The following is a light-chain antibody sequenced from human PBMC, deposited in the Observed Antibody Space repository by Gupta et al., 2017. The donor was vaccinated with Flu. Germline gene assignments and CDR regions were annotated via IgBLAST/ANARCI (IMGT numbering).Light chain of an antibody. CDR1: QGINHY. J-gene: IGKJ1*01. CDR2: AAS. V-gene: IGKV1-9*01. Sequence: DIQLTQSPSFLSASVGDRVTITCRASQGINHYLAWYQQKPGKAPQLLIYAASILQSGVPLRCGGSGSGTXFTLTIXSLQPEDFATYYCQQLNSCPRTFGXGTTVAIK. CDR3: QQLNSCPRT.